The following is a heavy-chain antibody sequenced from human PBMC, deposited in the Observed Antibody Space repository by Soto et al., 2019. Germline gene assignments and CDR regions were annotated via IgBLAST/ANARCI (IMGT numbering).Heavy chain of an antibody. Sequence: SVKVSCKASGGTFSSYNISWVRQAPGQGLEWMGRIIPILGIANYAQKFQGRVTITADKSTSTAYMELSSLRSEDTAVYYCARVGAMYSSSFNWFDPWGQGTLVTVSS. CDR3: ARVGAMYSSSFNWFDP. J-gene: IGHJ5*02. CDR1: GGTFSSYN. CDR2: IIPILGIA. V-gene: IGHV1-69*02. D-gene: IGHD6-6*01.